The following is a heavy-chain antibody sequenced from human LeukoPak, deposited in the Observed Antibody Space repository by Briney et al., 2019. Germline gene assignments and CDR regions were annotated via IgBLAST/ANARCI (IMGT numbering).Heavy chain of an antibody. CDR1: GFTFSSSS. CDR2: ISSSSSYI. Sequence: GGSLRLSCAASGFTFSSSSMNWVRQAPGKGLEWVSSISSSSSYIYYADSVKGRFTISRDNAKNSLYLQMNSLRAEDTAVYYCARAVGVTEGYWGQGTLVTVSS. CDR3: ARAVGVTEGY. V-gene: IGHV3-21*01. D-gene: IGHD2-21*02. J-gene: IGHJ4*02.